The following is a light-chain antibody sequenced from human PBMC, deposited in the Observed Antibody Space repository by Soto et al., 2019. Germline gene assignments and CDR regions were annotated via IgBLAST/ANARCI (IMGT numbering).Light chain of an antibody. CDR2: TAS. CDR1: RGISSF. V-gene: IGKV1-9*01. J-gene: IGKJ4*01. CDR3: QQLYTYPLT. Sequence: IHLTQSPSSLSASLLYIVTFTCXASRGISSFLAWYQLKPGKAPKLLIYTASTLQTGVPSRFSGSGSGTDFTLTISSLQPEDFATYYCQQLYTYPLTFGGGTKVDIK.